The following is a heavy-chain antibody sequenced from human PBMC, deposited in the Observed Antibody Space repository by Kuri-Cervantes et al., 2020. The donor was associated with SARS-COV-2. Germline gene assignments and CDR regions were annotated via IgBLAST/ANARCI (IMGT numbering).Heavy chain of an antibody. CDR1: GFSFSDYV. CDR2: INDAGTTT. J-gene: IGHJ6*02. Sequence: GESLKISCAASGFSFSDYVMTWVRQAPGKGLEWVSIINDAGTTTHYADSVKGRFTISRDISKDTVYLQMDTLRAEDTAVYYCARHRDFWNDGMDVWGQGTTVTVSS. CDR3: ARHRDFWNDGMDV. D-gene: IGHD3-3*01. V-gene: IGHV3-23*01.